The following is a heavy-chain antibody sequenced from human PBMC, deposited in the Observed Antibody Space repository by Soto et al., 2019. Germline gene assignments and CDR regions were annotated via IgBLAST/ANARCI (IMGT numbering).Heavy chain of an antibody. CDR2: IYWDDDK. Sequence: QITLKESGPTLVKPTQTLTLTCTFSGFSLSTSGVGVGWIRQPPGKALEWLALIYWDDDKRYSPSLKSRLTNXKXTXXSQVVLTMPNMDPVETDKYYCAHGGYSYATGAFDIWGQGTMVTVSS. CDR1: GFSLSTSGVG. J-gene: IGHJ3*02. CDR3: AHGGYSYATGAFDI. V-gene: IGHV2-5*02. D-gene: IGHD5-18*01.